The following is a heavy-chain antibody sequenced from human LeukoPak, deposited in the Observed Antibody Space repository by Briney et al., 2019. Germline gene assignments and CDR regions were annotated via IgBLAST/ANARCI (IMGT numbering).Heavy chain of an antibody. CDR2: IYHSGST. CDR1: GGSISSSSYY. CDR3: ARARNRGHPHHISRFDP. D-gene: IGHD2/OR15-2a*01. J-gene: IGHJ5*02. Sequence: ASETLSLTCTVSGGSISSSSYYWGWIRQPPGKGLEWIGSIYHSGSTYYNPSLKSRVTISVDTSKNQFSLKLSSVTAADTAVYYCARARNRGHPHHISRFDPWGQGTLVTVSS. V-gene: IGHV4-39*07.